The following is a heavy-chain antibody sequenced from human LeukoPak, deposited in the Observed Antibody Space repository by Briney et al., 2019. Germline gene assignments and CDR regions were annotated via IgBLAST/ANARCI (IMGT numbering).Heavy chain of an antibody. D-gene: IGHD3-10*01. J-gene: IGHJ4*02. Sequence: GESLKISCKGSGYSFTSYWIGWVRQMPGKGLEWMGIIYPGDSDTRYSPSFQGQVTISADKSIGTAYLQWSSLKASDTAMYYCARPSEGSGSYYIPHFDYWGQGTLVTVSS. CDR2: IYPGDSDT. V-gene: IGHV5-51*01. CDR3: ARPSEGSGSYYIPHFDY. CDR1: GYSFTSYW.